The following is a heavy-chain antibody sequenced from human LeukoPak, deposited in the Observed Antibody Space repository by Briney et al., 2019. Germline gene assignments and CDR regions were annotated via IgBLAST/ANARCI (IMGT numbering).Heavy chain of an antibody. Sequence: GGSLRLSCAASGFIASGFPFSSYSMSWVRQAQGKGLEWVSTIYYADDYTYYADSVKGRFTISRDNSKNTLFLQMNSLRAEDTAVYYCARTAIAAAAFYNWFDPWGQGTLVTVSS. CDR1: GFPFSSYS. CDR3: ARTAIAAAAFYNWFDP. D-gene: IGHD6-13*01. CDR2: IYYADDYT. V-gene: IGHV3-23*05. J-gene: IGHJ5*02.